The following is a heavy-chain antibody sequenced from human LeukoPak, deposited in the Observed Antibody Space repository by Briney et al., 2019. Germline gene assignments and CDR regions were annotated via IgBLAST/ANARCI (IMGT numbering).Heavy chain of an antibody. CDR2: IKQDGSEK. J-gene: IGHJ6*03. Sequence: GGSLRLSCAASGFTFSSYWMSWVRQAPGKGLEWVANIKQDGSEKYYVDSVKGRFTISRDNAQNSLYLQMNSLRAEDTAVYYCARAAVGSGSYYPYYYYYMDVWGKGTTVTISS. CDR3: ARAAVGSGSYYPYYYYYMDV. V-gene: IGHV3-7*01. CDR1: GFTFSSYW. D-gene: IGHD3-10*01.